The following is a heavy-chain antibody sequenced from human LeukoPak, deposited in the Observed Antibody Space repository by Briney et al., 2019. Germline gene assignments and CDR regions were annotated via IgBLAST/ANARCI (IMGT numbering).Heavy chain of an antibody. CDR1: KFTFRSYW. V-gene: IGHV3-7*01. D-gene: IGHD5-12*01. CDR2: INQDGSEK. Sequence: GGSLRLSRAASKFTFRSYWMSWVRQAPGKGLEWVANINQDGSEKYYVDSVKGRFTVSRDNVKNSLYLQMNSLRAEDTAVYFCAREYRDYAVDWGQGTLVTVSS. CDR3: AREYRDYAVD. J-gene: IGHJ4*02.